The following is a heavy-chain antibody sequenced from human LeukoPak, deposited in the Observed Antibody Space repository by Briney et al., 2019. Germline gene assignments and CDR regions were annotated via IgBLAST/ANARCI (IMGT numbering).Heavy chain of an antibody. CDR1: GGSISSSTYY. CDR3: ARRGGYYGSGKTYWFDP. CDR2: IYYSGST. V-gene: IGHV4-39*01. Sequence: SETLSLTCSVSGGSISSSTYYWDWIRQPPGKGLEWIGSIYYSGSTYYNPSLKSRVTISVDTSKNQFSLKLSSVTAVDTAVYYCARRGGYYGSGKTYWFDPWGQGTLVTVSS. D-gene: IGHD3-10*01. J-gene: IGHJ5*02.